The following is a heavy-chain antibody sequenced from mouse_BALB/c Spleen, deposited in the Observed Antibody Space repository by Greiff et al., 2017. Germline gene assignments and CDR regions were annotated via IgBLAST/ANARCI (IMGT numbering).Heavy chain of an antibody. CDR3: TNYYDDGFAY. Sequence: VQLKQSGTVLARPGASVKMSCKASGYTFTSYWMHWVKQRPGQGLEWIGAIYPGNSDTSYNQKFKGKAKLTAVTSTSTAYMELSSLTNEDSAVYYCTNYYDDGFAYGGQETLVTVSA. CDR2: IYPGNSDT. J-gene: IGHJ3*01. V-gene: IGHV1-5*01. CDR1: GYTFTSYW. D-gene: IGHD2-4*01.